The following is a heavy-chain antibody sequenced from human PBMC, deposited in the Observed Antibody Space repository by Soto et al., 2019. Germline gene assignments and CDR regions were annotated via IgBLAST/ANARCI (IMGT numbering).Heavy chain of an antibody. D-gene: IGHD6-19*01. J-gene: IGHJ6*02. CDR3: ARHVQLAVAGTWGYHYYYGMDV. V-gene: IGHV4-39*01. CDR1: GGSISSSSYY. CDR2: IYYSGST. Sequence: PSETLSLTCTVSGGSISSSSYYWGWIRQPPGKGLEWIGSIYYSGSTYYNPSLKSRVTISVDTSKNQFSLKLSSVTAADTAVYYCARHVQLAVAGTWGYHYYYGMDVWGQGTTVTVSS.